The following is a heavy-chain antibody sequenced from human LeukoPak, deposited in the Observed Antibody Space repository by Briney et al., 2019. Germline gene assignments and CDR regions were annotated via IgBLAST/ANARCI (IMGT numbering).Heavy chain of an antibody. CDR2: IYYSGST. J-gene: IGHJ5*02. CDR1: GGSISSYY. Sequence: SETLSLTCTVSGGSISSYYWSWIRQPPGKGLEWIGYIYYSGSTNYNPSLKSRVTISVDTSKNQFSLKLSSVTAADTAVYYCARLNPSITRRYCSSTSCYYRFDPWGQGTLVTVSS. D-gene: IGHD2-2*01. CDR3: ARLNPSITRRYCSSTSCYYRFDP. V-gene: IGHV4-59*08.